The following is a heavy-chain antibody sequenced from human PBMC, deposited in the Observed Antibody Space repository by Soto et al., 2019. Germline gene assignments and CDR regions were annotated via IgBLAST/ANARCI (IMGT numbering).Heavy chain of an antibody. D-gene: IGHD2-2*01. Sequence: SETLSLTCAVSGCSITSVGYSWSWIRQPPGKGLEWIGYIYHSGSTYYNPSLKSRVTISVDRSKNQFSLKLSSVTAADTAVYYCARVPDRWGQGTLVTVS. V-gene: IGHV4-30-2*01. CDR3: ARVPDR. J-gene: IGHJ5*02. CDR2: IYHSGST. CDR1: GCSITSVGYS.